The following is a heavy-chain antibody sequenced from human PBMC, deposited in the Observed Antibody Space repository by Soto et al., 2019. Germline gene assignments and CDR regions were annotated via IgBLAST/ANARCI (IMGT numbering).Heavy chain of an antibody. CDR2: IIPIFGTA. V-gene: IGHV1-69*13. CDR1: GGTFSSYA. J-gene: IGHJ6*02. D-gene: IGHD3-22*01. Sequence: ASVKVSCKASGGTFSSYAISWVRQAPGQGLEWMGGIIPIFGTANYAQKFQGRVTITADESTSTAYMELSSLRSEDTAVYYCASRYYYDSSGLYYYHYYGMDVWGQGTTVTVS. CDR3: ASRYYYDSSGLYYYHYYGMDV.